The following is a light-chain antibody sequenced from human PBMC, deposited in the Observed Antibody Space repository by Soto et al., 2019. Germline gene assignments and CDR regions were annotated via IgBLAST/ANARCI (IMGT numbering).Light chain of an antibody. J-gene: IGLJ3*02. CDR1: SSNIGSNT. Sequence: QSALTQPPSASGTPGQRVTISCSGSSSNIGSNTVNWYQHLPGTAPKLLIYNNNQRPSGVPDRFSGSKSGTSASLTISGLQSDDEADYYCATWDDSLNDVLFGGGTQLTVL. CDR2: NNN. CDR3: ATWDDSLNDVL. V-gene: IGLV1-44*01.